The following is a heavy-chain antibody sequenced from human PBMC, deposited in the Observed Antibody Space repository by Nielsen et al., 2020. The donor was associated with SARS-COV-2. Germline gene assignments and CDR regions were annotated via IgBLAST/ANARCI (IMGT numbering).Heavy chain of an antibody. CDR3: ARDQVTNGMDV. Sequence: GSLRLSCTVSGGSMRNYYWTWIRQPPGKGLEWIGYIDYTGNTNYHPSLRSRVTISLDTSKNQFSLKLSSVTAADTAVYYCARDQVTNGMDVWGQGTTVTVSS. V-gene: IGHV4-59*13. CDR1: GGSMRNYY. D-gene: IGHD2-2*01. CDR2: IDYTGNT. J-gene: IGHJ6*02.